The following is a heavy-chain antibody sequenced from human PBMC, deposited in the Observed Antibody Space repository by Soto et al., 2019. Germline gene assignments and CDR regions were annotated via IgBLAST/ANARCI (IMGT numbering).Heavy chain of an antibody. CDR2: IIPIFGTA. V-gene: IGHV1-69*06. CDR1: GGTFSSYA. Sequence: QVQLVQSGAKVKKPGSSVKVSCKASGGTFSSYAISWVRQAPGQGLEWMGGIIPIFGTANYSQKFQGRVTITADKSTSTAYMELSSLRSEDTAVYYCSREQIREGGMDVWGQGTTVTVSS. D-gene: IGHD1-26*01. CDR3: SREQIREGGMDV. J-gene: IGHJ6*02.